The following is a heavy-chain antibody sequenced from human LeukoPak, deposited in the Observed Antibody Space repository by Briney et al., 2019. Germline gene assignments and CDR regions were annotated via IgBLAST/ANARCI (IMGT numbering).Heavy chain of an antibody. J-gene: IGHJ4*02. CDR1: GLNFSRYG. D-gene: IGHD1-26*01. CDR2: ISPDESNQ. Sequence: GGSLRLSCEASGLNFSRYGMHWVRQAPGKGLEWVGVISPDESNQFYADSVKGRFTISRDNSKNTVYLQMNSLRAEDTAVYYCAKTPSGSYYPGYFDYWGQGTLVTVSS. CDR3: AKTPSGSYYPGYFDY. V-gene: IGHV3-30*18.